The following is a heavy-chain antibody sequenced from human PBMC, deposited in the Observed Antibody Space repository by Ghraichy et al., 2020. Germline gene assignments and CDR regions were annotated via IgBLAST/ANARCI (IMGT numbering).Heavy chain of an antibody. V-gene: IGHV4-59*01. J-gene: IGHJ4*02. CDR3: ARSPYPYYFDY. CDR1: GGSISSYY. Sequence: SETLSLTCTVSGGSISSYYWSWIRQPPGKGLEWIGYIYYSGSTNYNPSLKSRVTISVDTSKNQFSLKLSSVTAADTAVYYCARSPYPYYFDYWGQGTLVTVSS. CDR2: IYYSGST.